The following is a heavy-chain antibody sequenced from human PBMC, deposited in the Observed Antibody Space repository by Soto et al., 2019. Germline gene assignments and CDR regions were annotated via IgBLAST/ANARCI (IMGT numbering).Heavy chain of an antibody. D-gene: IGHD2-15*01. CDR2: IYYSGST. J-gene: IGHJ6*03. V-gene: IGHV4-59*01. Sequence: SETLSLTCTVSGGSISSYYWSWIRQPPGKGLEWIGYIYYSGSTNYNPSLQSRVTISVDTSKNQFSLKLSSVTATDTAVYYCARDHRYCSGGSCYYSGDDYYYYYMDVWGKGTTVTVSS. CDR1: GGSISSYY. CDR3: ARDHRYCSGGSCYYSGDDYYYYYMDV.